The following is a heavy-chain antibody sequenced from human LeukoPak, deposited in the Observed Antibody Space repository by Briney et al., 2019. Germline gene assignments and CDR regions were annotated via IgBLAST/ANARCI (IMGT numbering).Heavy chain of an antibody. CDR1: GGSISSGSYY. D-gene: IGHD5-24*01. Sequence: KPSETLSLTCTVSGGSISSGSYYWSWIRQPAGKGLEWIGRIYTSGSTNYNPSLKSRVTISVDTSKNQFSLKLSSVTAADTTVYYCARELVSEMDYWGQGTLVTVSS. CDR3: ARELVSEMDY. V-gene: IGHV4-61*02. J-gene: IGHJ4*02. CDR2: IYTSGST.